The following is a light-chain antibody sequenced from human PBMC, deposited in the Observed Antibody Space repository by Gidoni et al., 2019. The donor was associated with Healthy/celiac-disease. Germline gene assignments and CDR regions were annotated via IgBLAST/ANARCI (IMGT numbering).Light chain of an antibody. J-gene: IGKJ1*01. CDR3: QQYDNLPRT. V-gene: IGKV1-33*01. CDR2: DAS. Sequence: DIQMTQSPSSLSASVGDRVTITCQASQDISNYLNWYQQKPGKAPQLLVYDASNLETGVPSRVSGSGSGTDFTFTISSLQPEDIATYYCQQYDNLPRTFGQGTKVEIK. CDR1: QDISNY.